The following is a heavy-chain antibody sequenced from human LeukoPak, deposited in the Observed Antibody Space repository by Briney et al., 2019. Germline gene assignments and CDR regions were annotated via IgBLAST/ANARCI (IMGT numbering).Heavy chain of an antibody. CDR1: GGSFSGYY. J-gene: IGHJ4*02. D-gene: IGHD1-7*01. Sequence: PSETLSLTCAVYGGSFSGYYWSWIRQPPGNGLEWIGEINHSGRNNYNPSLKSRVTISVDTSKNQFSLKLSSVTAADTAVYYCARATGTKVPPGYWGQGTLVTVSS. CDR3: ARATGTKVPPGY. CDR2: INHSGRN. V-gene: IGHV4-34*01.